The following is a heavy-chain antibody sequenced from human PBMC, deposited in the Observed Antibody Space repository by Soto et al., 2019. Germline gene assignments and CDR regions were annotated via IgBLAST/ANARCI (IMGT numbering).Heavy chain of an antibody. D-gene: IGHD6-13*01. CDR3: AREPTTAGTVNWFDP. CDR1: GGSISSDY. J-gene: IGHJ5*02. CDR2: VYTSGYS. Sequence: VQLQESGPGLVKPSETLSLIGTVSGGSISSDYLSWIRQPAGKGLEWIGRVYTSGYSNSNPSLKSRVTMSVDTSKKQFSLNLSSETAADTAVYYCAREPTTAGTVNWFDPWGQGTLVIFSS. V-gene: IGHV4-4*07.